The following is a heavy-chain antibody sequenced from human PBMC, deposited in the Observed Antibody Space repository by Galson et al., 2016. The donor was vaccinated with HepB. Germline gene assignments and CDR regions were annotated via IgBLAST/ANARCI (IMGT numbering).Heavy chain of an antibody. CDR1: GYTFTDYY. J-gene: IGHJ4*02. CDR3: ARHRLPLLRFFGSHYFDN. Sequence: SVKVSCKASGYTFTDYYMHWVRQAPGQGLEWMGCINPNSGGTNYAQKFQGRVTMTRDTSISTAYMELSRLRSDDTAVYNCARHRLPLLRFFGSHYFDNWGQGTLVTVSS. D-gene: IGHD3-3*01. V-gene: IGHV1-2*02. CDR2: INPNSGGT.